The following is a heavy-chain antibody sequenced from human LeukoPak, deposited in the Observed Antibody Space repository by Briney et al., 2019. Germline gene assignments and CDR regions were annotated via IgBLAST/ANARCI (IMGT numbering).Heavy chain of an antibody. V-gene: IGHV3-23*01. Sequence: WGSLRLSCAASGFTFTSYAMSWVRQAPGKGLEWVSAVTGYSDYTYYADSVKGRFTISRDNSKNTLDLQMNSLRADDTAVYYCAKGLNDYYDSSGYYYDDAFDIWGQGTMVTVSS. CDR1: GFTFTSYA. CDR3: AKGLNDYYDSSGYYYDDAFDI. D-gene: IGHD3-22*01. J-gene: IGHJ3*02. CDR2: VTGYSDYT.